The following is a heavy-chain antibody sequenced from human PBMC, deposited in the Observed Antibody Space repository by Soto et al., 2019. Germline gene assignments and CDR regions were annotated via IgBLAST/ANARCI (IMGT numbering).Heavy chain of an antibody. D-gene: IGHD5-12*01. CDR2: IKQDGSEK. V-gene: IGHV3-7*01. Sequence: GGSLRLSCAASGFTFSSYWMSSVRQAPGKGLEWVANIKQDGSEKYYVDSVKGRFTISRDNAKNSLYLQMNSLRAEDTAVYYCARDGYSGYDPDAFDIWGQGTMVTVSS. CDR3: ARDGYSGYDPDAFDI. CDR1: GFTFSSYW. J-gene: IGHJ3*02.